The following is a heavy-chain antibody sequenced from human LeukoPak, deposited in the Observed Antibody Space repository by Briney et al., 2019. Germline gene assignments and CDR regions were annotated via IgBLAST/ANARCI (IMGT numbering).Heavy chain of an antibody. Sequence: GGSLRLTCAASGFTFSSYGMHWVRQAPGKGLEWVAVIRYDGSNKYYADSVKGRFTISRDNSKNTLYLQMNSLRAEDTAVYYCAKDRERWLHGLSSSSDYWGQGTLVTVSS. J-gene: IGHJ4*02. CDR1: GFTFSSYG. CDR3: AKDRERWLHGLSSSSDY. CDR2: IRYDGSNK. D-gene: IGHD5-24*01. V-gene: IGHV3-33*06.